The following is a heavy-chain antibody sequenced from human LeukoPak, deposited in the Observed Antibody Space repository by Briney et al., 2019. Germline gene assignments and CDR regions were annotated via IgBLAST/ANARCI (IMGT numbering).Heavy chain of an antibody. CDR1: GFTFTSAP. V-gene: IGHV3-23*01. Sequence: PGGSLRLSCVLSGFTFTSAPMSWVRQAPGKGLEWVSTSGTDGDTYYADSVKGRFTISRDYSKNTVHLQMTSLRVEDTAVYYCATKTPGNYPYDYWGQGTLVIVSP. CDR2: SGTDGDT. CDR3: ATKTPGNYPYDY. D-gene: IGHD3-22*01. J-gene: IGHJ4*02.